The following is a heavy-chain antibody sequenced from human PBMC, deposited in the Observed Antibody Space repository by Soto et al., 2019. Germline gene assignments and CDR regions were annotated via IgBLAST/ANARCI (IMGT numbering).Heavy chain of an antibody. CDR1: GGSFSCYY. V-gene: IGHV4-34*01. Sequence: SETLSLTCAVYGGSFSCYYWSWIRQPPGKGLEWIGEINHSGSTNYNPSLKSRVTISVDKSKNQFSLKLSSVTAADTAVYYCATFGGDYDILTGYSDYWGQGTLVTVSS. J-gene: IGHJ4*02. CDR3: ATFGGDYDILTGYSDY. D-gene: IGHD3-9*01. CDR2: INHSGST.